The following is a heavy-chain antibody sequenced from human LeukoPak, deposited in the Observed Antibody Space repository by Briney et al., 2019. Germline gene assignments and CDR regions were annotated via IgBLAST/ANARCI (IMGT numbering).Heavy chain of an antibody. CDR1: GDSVSSNSAA. CDR3: ARGAYNYALYFDL. CDR2: TFYRSRWFI. D-gene: IGHD5-18*01. J-gene: IGHJ4*02. V-gene: IGHV6-1*01. Sequence: SQTLSLTCGISGDSVSSNSAAWNWIRQSPSRGLEWLGRTFYRSRWFIDYAVSVSLKSRITIKADTSKNQFSLQLNSVTPEDTAVYYCARGAYNYALYFDLWGRGTLVTVSS.